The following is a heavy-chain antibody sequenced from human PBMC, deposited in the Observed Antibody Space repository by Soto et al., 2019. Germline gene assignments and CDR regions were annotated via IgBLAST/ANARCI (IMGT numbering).Heavy chain of an antibody. Sequence: EVQLVESGGGLVQPGGSLRLSCEASGFTVSSNYMSWVRKAPGKGLEWVSVIYSDGSTYYADSVKGRFTISRDNSKNTLDLQMNSLRAEDTAVYYCARGRDGQLDIWGQGTMVTVSS. CDR2: IYSDGST. CDR3: ARGRDGQLDI. V-gene: IGHV3-66*01. D-gene: IGHD3-10*01. J-gene: IGHJ3*02. CDR1: GFTVSSNY.